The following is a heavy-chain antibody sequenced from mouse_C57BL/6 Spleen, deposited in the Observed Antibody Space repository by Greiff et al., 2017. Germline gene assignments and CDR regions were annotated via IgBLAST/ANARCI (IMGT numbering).Heavy chain of an antibody. Sequence: VQLMESGTVLARPGASVKMSCTTSGYTFTSYWMPWVKQRPGQGLEWIGAIYPGNSDTSYNQKFKGKANLTAVTSASTAYMELSSLTNEDSAVYYCTREGFITTVVADWYFDVWGTGTTVTVSS. D-gene: IGHD1-1*01. V-gene: IGHV1-5*01. CDR2: IYPGNSDT. CDR3: TREGFITTVVADWYFDV. CDR1: GYTFTSYW. J-gene: IGHJ1*03.